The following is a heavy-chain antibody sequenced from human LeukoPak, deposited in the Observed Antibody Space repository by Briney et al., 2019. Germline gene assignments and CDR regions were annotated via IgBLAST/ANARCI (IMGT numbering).Heavy chain of an antibody. CDR3: AGTKQLVGNFDF. J-gene: IGHJ4*02. V-gene: IGHV4-59*08. Sequence: SETLSLTCNVSGISITSSYWTWIRQSPGKGLEWIGCYYNRGRADYSASLKSRVTISVDTSKNQFSLKLTSVTAADTALYYCAGTKQLVGNFDFWGQGALVTVSS. CDR1: GISITSSY. D-gene: IGHD1-1*01. CDR2: YYNRGRA.